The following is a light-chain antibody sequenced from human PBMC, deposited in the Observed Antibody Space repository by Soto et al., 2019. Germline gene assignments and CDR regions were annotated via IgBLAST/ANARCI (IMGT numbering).Light chain of an antibody. Sequence: EIVLTQSPGTLSLSPGERATLSFRSSQSISISYLAWYQQRPGQAPRLLIYDASNRATGIPARFSGSGSGTDFTLTISSLEPEDFAVYYCQQRSNWLWTFGQGTKVDIK. V-gene: IGKV3D-20*02. CDR2: DAS. CDR3: QQRSNWLWT. J-gene: IGKJ1*01. CDR1: QSISISY.